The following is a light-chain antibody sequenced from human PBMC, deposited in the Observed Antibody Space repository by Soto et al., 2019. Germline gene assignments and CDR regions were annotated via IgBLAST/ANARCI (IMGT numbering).Light chain of an antibody. V-gene: IGLV2-8*01. CDR1: SSNVGGYNY. CDR3: SSYAGSLNPVV. CDR2: EVS. J-gene: IGLJ2*01. Sequence: QSALTQPPSASGSPGQSVTISCTGTSSNVGGYNYVSWYQQHPGKAPKLMIYEVSQRPSGVPDRFSGSKSGNTASLAVSGLQAEDEADYYCSSYAGSLNPVVFGRGTQLTVL.